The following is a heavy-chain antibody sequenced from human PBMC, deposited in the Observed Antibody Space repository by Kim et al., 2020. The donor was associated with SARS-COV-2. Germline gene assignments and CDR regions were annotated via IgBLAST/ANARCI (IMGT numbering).Heavy chain of an antibody. Sequence: PVKGRFTISRDESKDTLYLQMNSLKIDDTAVYYCTTGPIVVVAAATREVGFWGQGTLVTVSS. D-gene: IGHD2-15*01. CDR3: TTGPIVVVAAATREVGF. J-gene: IGHJ4*02. V-gene: IGHV3-15*01.